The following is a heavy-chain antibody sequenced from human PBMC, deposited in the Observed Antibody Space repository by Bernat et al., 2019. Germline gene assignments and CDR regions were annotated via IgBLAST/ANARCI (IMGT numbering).Heavy chain of an antibody. CDR3: ARGGLRGDY. CDR1: GGSTSSYY. D-gene: IGHD5-12*01. J-gene: IGHJ4*02. Sequence: QVHLQESGPGLVKPSETLSLTCTVSGGSTSSYYWSWIRQPPGKGLEWIGYIYYSGSTNYNPSLKSRVTISVDTSKNQFSLKLSSVTAADTAVYYCARGGLRGDYWGQGTLVTVSS. V-gene: IGHV4-59*01. CDR2: IYYSGST.